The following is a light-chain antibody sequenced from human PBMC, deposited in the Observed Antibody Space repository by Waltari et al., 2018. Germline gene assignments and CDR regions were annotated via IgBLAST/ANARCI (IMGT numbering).Light chain of an antibody. CDR3: YSTADNNWV. Sequence: YALTQPSSVSVSPGPTATITCSADVFGKKYGRWLQQKPGQAPVVVIYKDNERPSGIPERFSGSDSGTTVTLTITGAQLEDEADYYCYSTADNNWVFGGGTKLTVL. J-gene: IGLJ3*02. V-gene: IGLV3-27*01. CDR2: KDN. CDR1: VFGKKY.